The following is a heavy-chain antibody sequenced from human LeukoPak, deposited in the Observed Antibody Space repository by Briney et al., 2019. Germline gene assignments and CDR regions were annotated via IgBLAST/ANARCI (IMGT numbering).Heavy chain of an antibody. CDR2: TNHSGSN. J-gene: IGHJ4*02. V-gene: IGHV4-34*01. CDR1: GGSFSGYY. Sequence: PSETLSLTCAVYGGSFSGYYWGWIRQPPGKGLEWIGETNHSGSNNYNPSLKSRGTISVDQSKNQFHLKLSSVTAADTAVYYCAGAGDPLAAPFGGWGQGTLVTVSS. CDR3: AGAGDPLAAPFGG. D-gene: IGHD4-23*01.